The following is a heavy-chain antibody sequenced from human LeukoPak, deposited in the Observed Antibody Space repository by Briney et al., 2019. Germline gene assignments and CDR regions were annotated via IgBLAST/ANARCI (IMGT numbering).Heavy chain of an antibody. D-gene: IGHD4-17*01. Sequence: PGGSLRLSCAASGFTFSEYWMTWVRRAPGKGLEWVASIKEDGSEKYYVDSVKGRCTISRDNAKNSLYLQMNSLRVEDTAMYYCARDGDYAVAYWGQGTLVTVSS. CDR3: ARDGDYAVAY. J-gene: IGHJ4*02. CDR1: GFTFSEYW. CDR2: IKEDGSEK. V-gene: IGHV3-7*04.